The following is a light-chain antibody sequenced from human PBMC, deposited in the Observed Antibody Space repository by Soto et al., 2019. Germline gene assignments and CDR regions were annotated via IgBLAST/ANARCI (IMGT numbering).Light chain of an antibody. CDR2: AAS. CDR3: QQYKSFSLT. V-gene: IGKV1-39*01. J-gene: IGKJ4*01. CDR1: RSISRY. Sequence: DIQMTQSPSSLSASVGDGVNMTCRASRSISRYLSWYQQKPGKAPNLLIYAASSLQSGVPSRFSGAGSGADFTLTIANLHPEDFATYYCQQYKSFSLTFGGGTKVDIK.